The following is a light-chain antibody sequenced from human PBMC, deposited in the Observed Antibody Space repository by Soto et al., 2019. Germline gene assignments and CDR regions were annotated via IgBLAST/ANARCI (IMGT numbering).Light chain of an antibody. Sequence: QSVLTQPPAASGSPGQSVTISCTGTKNDIGVYDFVSWYQHHPGKAPRLIIYEVVQRPSGVPDRFSGSKSGNTASLTISGLQAEDEADYYCSSYTSSSTLLGTGTKVTVL. CDR3: SSYTSSSTL. J-gene: IGLJ1*01. CDR2: EVV. V-gene: IGLV2-18*02. CDR1: KNDIGVYDF.